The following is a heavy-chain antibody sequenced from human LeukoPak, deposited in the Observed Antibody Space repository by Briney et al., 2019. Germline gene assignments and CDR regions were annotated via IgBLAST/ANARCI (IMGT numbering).Heavy chain of an antibody. CDR1: GFTFDDYG. CDR3: ARDGGHDYGGNDY. Sequence: PGGSLRLSCAASGFTFDDYGMSWVRQAPGKGREWVSGINWYGGSTVYADSVKGRFTISRDNAKNSLYLQMNSLRAEDTALYYCARDGGHDYGGNDYWGQGTLVTVSS. J-gene: IGHJ4*02. V-gene: IGHV3-20*04. CDR2: INWYGGST. D-gene: IGHD4-23*01.